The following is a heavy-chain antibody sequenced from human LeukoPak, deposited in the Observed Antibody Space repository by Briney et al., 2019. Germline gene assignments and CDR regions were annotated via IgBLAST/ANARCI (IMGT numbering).Heavy chain of an antibody. CDR3: VQDWAWGAFGY. J-gene: IGHJ4*02. CDR2: ITGAGHT. D-gene: IGHD7-27*01. CDR1: GFPFSPYS. V-gene: IGHV3-23*01. Sequence: GGSLRLSCAASGFPFSPYSMNWVRQAPGKGLEWVSGITGAGHTYYADSVQGRFTIYRDNSKNTLYLQMNRLGAEDTAIYYCVQDWAWGAFGYWGQGTLVTVSS.